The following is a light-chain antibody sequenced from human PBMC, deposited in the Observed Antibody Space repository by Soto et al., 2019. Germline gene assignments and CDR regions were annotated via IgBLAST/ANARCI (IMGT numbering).Light chain of an antibody. J-gene: IGKJ5*01. V-gene: IGKV3-15*01. CDR1: QSVTSN. Sequence: EIVMTQSPATLSVSPGERVTLHCRASQSVTSNLAWYQHKPGQSPRLLIYRASARATGVPDRFSGSGSGTEFTLTISSLQPEDFATYYCQQLNTYPITFGQGTRLEIK. CDR3: QQLNTYPIT. CDR2: RAS.